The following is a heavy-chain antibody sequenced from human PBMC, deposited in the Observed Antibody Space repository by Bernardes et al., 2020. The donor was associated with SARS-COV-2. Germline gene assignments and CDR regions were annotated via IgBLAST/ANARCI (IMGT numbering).Heavy chain of an antibody. Sequence: GGSLRLSCAASGFTFSDYAMNWVRQAPGKGLEWVSTISASGDSTYYADSVNGRFTISRDNSKNTLYLQMNNLRGDDTALYYCAKGEDDVVVLGVHFDHWSHGALITVSS. D-gene: IGHD2-15*01. CDR1: GFTFSDYA. CDR2: ISASGDST. CDR3: AKGEDDVVVLGVHFDH. V-gene: IGHV3-23*01. J-gene: IGHJ4*01.